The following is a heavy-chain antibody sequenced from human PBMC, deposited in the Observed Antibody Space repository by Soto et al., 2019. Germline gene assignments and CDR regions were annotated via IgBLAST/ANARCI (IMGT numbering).Heavy chain of an antibody. D-gene: IGHD2-21*01. CDR3: ATSIQGMRAFDI. CDR2: IIPILGTA. CDR1: GGTFSSYA. Sequence: SVRLSCKASGGTFSSYAISWVRQAAGQGLEWMGGIIPILGTANYAQKFQGRVTITADESTSTAYMELSSLRSDDTAVYYCATSIQGMRAFDIWGQGTMVTVSS. J-gene: IGHJ3*02. V-gene: IGHV1-69*13.